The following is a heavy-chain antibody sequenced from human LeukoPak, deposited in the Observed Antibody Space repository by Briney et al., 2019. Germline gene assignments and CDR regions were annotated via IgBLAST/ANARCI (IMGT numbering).Heavy chain of an antibody. J-gene: IGHJ4*02. CDR3: ARIGPAAMSFDY. V-gene: IGHV3-30*01. D-gene: IGHD2-2*01. CDR1: GFTFSSYA. Sequence: TGGSLRLSCAASGFTFSSYAMHWVRQAPGKGLEWVAVISYDGSNKYYADSVKGRFTISRDSSKNTLYLQMNSLRAEDTAVYYCARIGPAAMSFDYWGQGTLVTVSS. CDR2: ISYDGSNK.